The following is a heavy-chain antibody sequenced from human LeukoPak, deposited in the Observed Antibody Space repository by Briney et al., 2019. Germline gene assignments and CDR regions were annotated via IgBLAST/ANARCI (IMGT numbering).Heavy chain of an antibody. CDR3: AKQGPGSCGSTSCYGFDY. Sequence: GASVKVSCKASAYTFTGYYMHWVRQAPGQGLEWMGWINTNTGNPTYAQGFTGRFVFSLDTSVSTAYLQINSLKAEDTAVYYCAKQGPGSCGSTSCYGFDYWGQGTLVTVSS. CDR1: AYTFTGYY. J-gene: IGHJ4*02. V-gene: IGHV7-4-1*02. CDR2: INTNTGNP. D-gene: IGHD2-2*01.